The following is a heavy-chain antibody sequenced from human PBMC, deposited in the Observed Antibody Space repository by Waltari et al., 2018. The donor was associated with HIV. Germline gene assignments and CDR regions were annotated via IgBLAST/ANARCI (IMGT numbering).Heavy chain of an antibody. CDR1: GSSFGNHW. CDR2: IKIDASNT. CDR3: TRDDYDFWSGSRRDHYYGMDV. D-gene: IGHD3-3*01. Sequence: EVQLVQSGGGLIQRGGSLRLSCERSGSSFGNHWMHWVRQGPGKGLVGVALIKIDASNTKYADSVKGRFTISRDNAKNTLYLQMNSLRPDDTAVYYCTRDDYDFWSGSRRDHYYGMDVWGQGATVTVSS. J-gene: IGHJ6*02. V-gene: IGHV3-74*01.